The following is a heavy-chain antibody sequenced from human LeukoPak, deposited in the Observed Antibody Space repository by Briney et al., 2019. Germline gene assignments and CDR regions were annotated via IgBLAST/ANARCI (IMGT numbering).Heavy chain of an antibody. D-gene: IGHD3-10*01. CDR3: ARVTSWGATSYYYGSGTLKGFDP. CDR2: IYPGDSDT. V-gene: IGHV5-51*01. CDR1: GYSFTSYW. Sequence: GESLKISCKGSGYSFTSYWIGWVRQMPGKGLEWMGIIYPGDSDTRYSPSFQGQVTISADKSISTAYLQWSSLKASDTAMYYCARVTSWGATSYYYGSGTLKGFDPWGQGTLVTVSS. J-gene: IGHJ5*02.